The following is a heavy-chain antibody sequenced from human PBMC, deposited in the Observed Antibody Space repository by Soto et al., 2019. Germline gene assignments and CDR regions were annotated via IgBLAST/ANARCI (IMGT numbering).Heavy chain of an antibody. Sequence: PVGSLRLSCTVSAFAFNNYGINWVRQAPGKGLEWVSSISKSDYTYYSDSVKGRFTISRGNAKNSVSLQMNTLRVEDTAVYYCAREDSIIIPAVSDFWGQGTLVTVSS. CDR3: AREDSIIIPAVSDF. CDR2: ISKSDYT. V-gene: IGHV3-21*01. J-gene: IGHJ4*02. D-gene: IGHD2-2*01. CDR1: AFAFNNYG.